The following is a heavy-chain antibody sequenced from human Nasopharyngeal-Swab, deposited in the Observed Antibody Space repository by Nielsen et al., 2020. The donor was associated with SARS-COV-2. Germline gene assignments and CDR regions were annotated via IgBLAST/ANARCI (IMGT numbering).Heavy chain of an antibody. D-gene: IGHD3-22*01. CDR2: IWYDGSNK. CDR3: ARNVYYCDARTLDY. V-gene: IGHV3-33*01. J-gene: IGHJ4*02. Sequence: GESLKISCAASGFTFSSYGMHWVRQAPGKGLEWVAVIWYDGSNKYYADSVKGRFTISRDNSKNTLYLQMNSLRAEDTAVYYCARNVYYCDARTLDYWGQGTLVTVSS. CDR1: GFTFSSYG.